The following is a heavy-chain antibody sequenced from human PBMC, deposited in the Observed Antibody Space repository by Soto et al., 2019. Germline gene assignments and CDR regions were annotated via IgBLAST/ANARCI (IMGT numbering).Heavy chain of an antibody. CDR2: ISTSSSYI. CDR3: ARAGSGWYTEFDY. Sequence: EVQLVESGGGLVKPGGSLRLSCAASGFTFSTYSMNWVRQAPGKGLEWVSSISTSSSYIYYADSLKGRFTISRDNXXXXXXXXXXXXXAEDTAVYYCARAGSGWYTEFDYWGQGTLVTVSS. J-gene: IGHJ4*02. CDR1: GFTFSTYS. V-gene: IGHV3-21*01. D-gene: IGHD6-19*01.